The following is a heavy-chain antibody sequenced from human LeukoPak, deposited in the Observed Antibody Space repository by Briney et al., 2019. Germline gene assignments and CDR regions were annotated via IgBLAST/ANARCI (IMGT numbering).Heavy chain of an antibody. CDR2: ISSNGRNT. D-gene: IGHD7-27*01. V-gene: IGHV3-64*02. CDR1: GFIFGNYA. J-gene: IGHJ4*02. CDR3: ARDPNWGSIDY. Sequence: GGSLRLSCAASGFIFGNYAMYWVRQAPGKGQEYVSAISSNGRNTYYGGSVKGRFTISRDNSKNTLFLQMGSLRPEDMAVYYCARDPNWGSIDYWGQGTLVTVSS.